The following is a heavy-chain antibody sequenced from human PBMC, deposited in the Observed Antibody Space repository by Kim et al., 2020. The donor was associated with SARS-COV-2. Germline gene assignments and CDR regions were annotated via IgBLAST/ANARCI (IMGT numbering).Heavy chain of an antibody. CDR3: ARDGGEEGYYYYGMDV. CDR1: GFTFSSYA. CDR2: ISYDGSNK. V-gene: IGHV3-30-3*01. J-gene: IGHJ6*02. Sequence: GGSLRLSCAASGFTFSSYAMHWVRQAPGKGLEWVAVISYDGSNKYYADSVKGRFTISRDNSKNTLYLQMNSLRAEDTAVYYCARDGGEEGYYYYGMDVWGQGTTVTVSS.